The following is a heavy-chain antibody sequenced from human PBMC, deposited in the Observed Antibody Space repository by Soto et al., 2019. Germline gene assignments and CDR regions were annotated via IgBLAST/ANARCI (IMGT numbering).Heavy chain of an antibody. CDR3: TREAGWQRMVPYD. CDR1: GYTFTSYG. CDR2: ITAFNGDT. D-gene: IGHD6-25*01. J-gene: IGHJ1*01. Sequence: QVQLVQSGTEVKKPGASVNVSCKAFGYTFTSYGFSWVRQVPGQGLEWLGWITAFNGDTHYSQTMKGRLIVTTDTATTSVHMERTSLTPADTAVYYCTREAGWQRMVPYDWGQGTLVTVS. V-gene: IGHV1-18*01.